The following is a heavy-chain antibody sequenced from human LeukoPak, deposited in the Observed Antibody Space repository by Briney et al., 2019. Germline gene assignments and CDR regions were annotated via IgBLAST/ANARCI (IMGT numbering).Heavy chain of an antibody. D-gene: IGHD3-3*01. CDR3: ARDRGSIFGDFDY. CDR2: INPSGGTT. CDR1: GYTFTSYY. J-gene: IGHJ4*02. V-gene: IGHV1-46*01. Sequence: GASVKVSCKASGYTFTSYYMHWVRQPPGQGLEWMGIINPSGGTTSYVQKFQGRVTMTRETSTSTVYMEMSSRRCEDTGVYYCARDRGSIFGDFDYWGQGTLVTVSS.